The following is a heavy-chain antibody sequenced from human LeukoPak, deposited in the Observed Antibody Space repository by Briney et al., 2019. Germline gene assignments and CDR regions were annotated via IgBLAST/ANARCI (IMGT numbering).Heavy chain of an antibody. J-gene: IGHJ4*02. V-gene: IGHV3-66*01. CDR3: ARVRRNIAAAE. CDR1: GFTVSSNY. D-gene: IGHD6-13*01. Sequence: GGSLRLSCAASGFTVSSNYMSWVRQAPGKGLEWVSVIYSGGSTYYADSVKGRFTISRDNSKNTLYLQMNSLRAEDTAVYYCARVRRNIAAAEWGQGTLVTVSS. CDR2: IYSGGST.